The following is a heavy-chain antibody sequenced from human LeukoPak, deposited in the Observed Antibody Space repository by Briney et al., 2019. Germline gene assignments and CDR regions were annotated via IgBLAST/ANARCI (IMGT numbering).Heavy chain of an antibody. CDR3: ARNYDFWSGYSSAVTGFDY. CDR2: ISSSGSTI. CDR1: GFTFSDYY. V-gene: IGHV3-11*01. D-gene: IGHD3-3*01. J-gene: IGHJ4*02. Sequence: GGSLRLSCAASGFTFSDYYMSWIRQAPGKGLEWVSYISSSGSTIYYADSVKGRFTISRDNAKNSLYLQMNSLKAEDTAVYYCARNYDFWSGYSSAVTGFDYWGQGTLVTVSS.